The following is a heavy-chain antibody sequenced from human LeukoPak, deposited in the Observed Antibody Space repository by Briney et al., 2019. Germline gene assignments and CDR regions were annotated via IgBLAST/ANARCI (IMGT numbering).Heavy chain of an antibody. V-gene: IGHV4-61*02. D-gene: IGHD3-10*01. CDR3: ARAGSGSSFDY. J-gene: IGHJ4*02. CDR2: IYTSGSA. CDR1: GGSISSGSYY. Sequence: SETLSLTCTVSGGSISSGSYYWSWIRQPAGKGLEWIGRIYTSGSANYNPSLKSRVTMSLDTSKNQFSLKLSSVTAADTAVYYCARAGSGSSFDYWGQGTLVTVSS.